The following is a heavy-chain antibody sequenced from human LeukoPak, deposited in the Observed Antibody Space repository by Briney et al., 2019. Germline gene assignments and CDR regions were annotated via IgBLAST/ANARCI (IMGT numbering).Heavy chain of an antibody. CDR2: ISAYNGNT. J-gene: IGHJ5*02. CDR1: GYTFTTYG. CDR3: ARDHMNYDFWSGYSNWFDP. Sequence: GASVKVSCKASGYTFTTYGITWVRQVPGQGLEWMGWISAYNGNTNYAQKFQGRVTMTTDTSTSTAYMELKSLRSDDTAVYYCARDHMNYDFWSGYSNWFDPWGQGTLVTASS. D-gene: IGHD3-3*01. V-gene: IGHV1-18*01.